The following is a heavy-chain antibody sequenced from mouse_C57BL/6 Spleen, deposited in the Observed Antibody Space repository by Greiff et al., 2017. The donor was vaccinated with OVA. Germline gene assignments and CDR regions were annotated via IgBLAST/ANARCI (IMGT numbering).Heavy chain of an antibody. D-gene: IGHD1-1*01. V-gene: IGHV5-4*01. CDR3: AREGDYGSSYFDY. CDR1: GFTFSSYA. Sequence: EVMLVESGGGLVKPGGSLKLSCAASGFTFSSYAMSWVRQTPEKRLEWVATISDGGSYTYYPDNVKGRFTISRDNAKNNLYLQMSHLKSEDTAMYYCAREGDYGSSYFDYWGQGTTLTVSS. J-gene: IGHJ2*01. CDR2: ISDGGSYT.